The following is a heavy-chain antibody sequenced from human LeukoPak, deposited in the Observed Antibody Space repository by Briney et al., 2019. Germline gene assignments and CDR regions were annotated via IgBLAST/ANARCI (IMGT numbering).Heavy chain of an antibody. CDR1: AFTFSVYW. CDR3: VRDGIRDIPGVITIRYDY. J-gene: IGHJ4*02. CDR2: IKEDGSDK. V-gene: IGHV3-7*05. D-gene: IGHD3-10*01. Sequence: GGSLRLSCSASAFTFSVYWMTWVRQAPGKGLEWVATIKEDGSDKYYVDSVRGRFTISRDNAENSLYLQMNSLTAEDTALYYCVRDGIRDIPGVITIRYDYWGQGTLVTVSS.